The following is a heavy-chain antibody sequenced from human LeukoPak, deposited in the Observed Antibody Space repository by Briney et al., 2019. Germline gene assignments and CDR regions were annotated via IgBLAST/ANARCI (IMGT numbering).Heavy chain of an antibody. J-gene: IGHJ4*02. CDR1: GFTFSSYE. CDR3: AREAGY. V-gene: IGHV3-48*03. Sequence: PGGSLRLSCAASGFTFSSYEMNWVRQAPGKGLEWISYISSDGNTIYYADSVKGRFTISRDNAKNSLYLQMNSLRAEDTAVYYCAREAGYWGQGTLVTVSS. CDR2: ISSDGNTI.